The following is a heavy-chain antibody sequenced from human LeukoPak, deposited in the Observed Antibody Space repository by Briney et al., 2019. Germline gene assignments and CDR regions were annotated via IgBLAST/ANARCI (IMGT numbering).Heavy chain of an antibody. CDR1: GFTFSSYA. V-gene: IGHV3-30-3*01. Sequence: GGSLRLSCAASGFTFSSYAMHWVRQAPGKGLEWVAVISYDGSNKYYADSVKGRFTISRDNSKNTLYLQMNSLRAEDTAVYYCANIPVDTAMVYLGYWGQGTLVTVSS. CDR3: ANIPVDTAMVYLGY. CDR2: ISYDGSNK. D-gene: IGHD5-18*01. J-gene: IGHJ4*02.